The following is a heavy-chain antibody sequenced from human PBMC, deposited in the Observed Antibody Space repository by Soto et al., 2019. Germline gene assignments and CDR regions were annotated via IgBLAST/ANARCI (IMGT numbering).Heavy chain of an antibody. V-gene: IGHV3-30-3*01. CDR3: ASERLAVLRCVLDY. J-gene: IGHJ4*02. Sequence: PGGSLRLSCAASGFTFSSYGMHWVRQAPGKGLEWVALISYDGSNKDYADSVKVRFTISRDNSKNTLYLQMNSLRAEDTAVYYCASERLAVLRCVLDYWGQGTLVTVSS. CDR2: ISYDGSNK. CDR1: GFTFSSYG. D-gene: IGHD4-17*01.